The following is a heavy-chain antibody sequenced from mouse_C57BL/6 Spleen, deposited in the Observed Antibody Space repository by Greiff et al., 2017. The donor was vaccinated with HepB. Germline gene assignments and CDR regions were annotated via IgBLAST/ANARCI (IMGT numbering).Heavy chain of an antibody. CDR3: ARWLLGYFDY. J-gene: IGHJ2*01. CDR2: ISYDGSN. V-gene: IGHV3-6*01. D-gene: IGHD2-3*01. Sequence: EVKLLESGPGLVKPSQSLSLTCSVTGYSITSGYYWNWIRQFPGNKLEWMGYISYDGSNNYNPSLKNRISITRDTSKNQFFLKLNSVTTEDTATYYCARWLLGYFDYWGQGTTLTVSS. CDR1: GYSITSGYY.